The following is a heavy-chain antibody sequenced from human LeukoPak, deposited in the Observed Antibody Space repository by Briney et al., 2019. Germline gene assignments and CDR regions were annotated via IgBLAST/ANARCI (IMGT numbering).Heavy chain of an antibody. J-gene: IGHJ6*03. CDR1: GRSISSYY. CDR2: IYTSGST. CDR3: ARVISSIAARNYYYMDV. D-gene: IGHD6-6*01. Sequence: SETLSLTCTVSGRSISSYYWSRIRQPAGKGLEWIGRIYTSGSTNYNTSLKSRVTMSVDTSKNQFSLKLSSVTAADTAVYYCARVISSIAARNYYYMDVWGKGTTVTVSS. V-gene: IGHV4-4*07.